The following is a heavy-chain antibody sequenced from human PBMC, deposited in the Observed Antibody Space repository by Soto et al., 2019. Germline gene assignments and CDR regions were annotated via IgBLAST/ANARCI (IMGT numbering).Heavy chain of an antibody. V-gene: IGHV3-23*01. CDR3: AKADLITMIVVVITSGFGTFDY. CDR1: GFTFSSYA. CDR2: ISGSGGST. Sequence: GGSLRLSCAASGFTFSSYAMSWVRQAPGKGLEWVSAISGSGGSTYYADSVKGRFTISRDNSKNTLYLQMNSLRAEDTAVYYCAKADLITMIVVVITSGFGTFDYWGQGTLVTVSS. D-gene: IGHD3-22*01. J-gene: IGHJ4*02.